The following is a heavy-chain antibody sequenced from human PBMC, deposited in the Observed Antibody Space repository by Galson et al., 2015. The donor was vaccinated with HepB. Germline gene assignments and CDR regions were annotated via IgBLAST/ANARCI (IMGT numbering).Heavy chain of an antibody. CDR2: ISYDGSNK. J-gene: IGHJ5*02. Sequence: SLRLSCAASGFTFSSYAMHWVRQAPGKGLEWVAVISYDGSNKYYADSVKGRFTISRDNSKNTLYLQMNSLRAEDTAVYYCARAGGMITFGGVIVKGDGWFDPWGQGTLVTVSS. CDR1: GFTFSSYA. V-gene: IGHV3-30-3*01. D-gene: IGHD3-16*02. CDR3: ARAGGMITFGGVIVKGDGWFDP.